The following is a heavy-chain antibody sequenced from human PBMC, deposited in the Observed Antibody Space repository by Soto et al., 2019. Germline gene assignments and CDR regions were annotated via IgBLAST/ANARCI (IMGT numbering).Heavy chain of an antibody. V-gene: IGHV1-18*01. D-gene: IGHD5-12*01. CDR2: ISAYNGNT. CDR3: ASVGSVATTFDY. CDR1: GYTFTSYG. J-gene: IGHJ4*02. Sequence: QVQLVQSGAEVKKPGASVKVSYKASGYTFTSYGISWVRQAPGQGLEWMGWISAYNGNTNYAQKLQGRVTMTTASSTSTAYLELRSLRSDDTAVYYCASVGSVATTFDYWGQGTLVTVSS.